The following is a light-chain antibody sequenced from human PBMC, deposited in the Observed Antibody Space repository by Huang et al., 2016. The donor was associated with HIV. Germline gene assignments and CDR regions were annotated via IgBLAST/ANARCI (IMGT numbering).Light chain of an antibody. J-gene: IGKJ4*01. Sequence: EIVMTQSPATLSVSPGERVTLSCRANRSVSTNLAWYQQRHGQAPRLLIYGSSNRAPGIPARFSGSGSGTDFSLTISSLQSEDFALYYCHQYNNWLLSFGGGTRVDI. CDR1: RSVSTN. CDR3: HQYNNWLLS. V-gene: IGKV3-15*01. CDR2: GSS.